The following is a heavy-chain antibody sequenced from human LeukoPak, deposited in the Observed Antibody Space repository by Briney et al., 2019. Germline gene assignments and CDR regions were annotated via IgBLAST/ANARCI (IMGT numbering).Heavy chain of an antibody. CDR2: IYYTGST. CDR1: GGSISSSSWY. V-gene: IGHV4-39*01. D-gene: IGHD2-21*01. Sequence: SETLSLTCTVSGGSISSSSWYWDWIRQPPGKGLEWIGTIYYTGSTYYNPSLKSRVTISVDTSKDQFSLKLSSVTAADTAVYYCARLYCGGECYSGYFDYWGQGTLVTVSS. J-gene: IGHJ4*02. CDR3: ARLYCGGECYSGYFDY.